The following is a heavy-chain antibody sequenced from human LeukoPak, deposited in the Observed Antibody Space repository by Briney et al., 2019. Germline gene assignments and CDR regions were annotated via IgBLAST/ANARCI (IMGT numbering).Heavy chain of an antibody. J-gene: IGHJ4*02. Sequence: GGSLRLSCAASGFTFSSYAMSWVRQAPGKGLEWVSAISGSGYSTYYADSVTGRFTISRDNAKNSLYLQMNSLRAEDTAVYYCVRAVEYYYDSSGYAVDYWGQGTLVTVSS. V-gene: IGHV3-23*01. CDR1: GFTFSSYA. D-gene: IGHD3-22*01. CDR2: ISGSGYST. CDR3: VRAVEYYYDSSGYAVDY.